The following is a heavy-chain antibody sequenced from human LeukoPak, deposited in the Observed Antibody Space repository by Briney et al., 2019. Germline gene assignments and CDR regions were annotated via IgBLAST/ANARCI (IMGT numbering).Heavy chain of an antibody. V-gene: IGHV4-59*11. D-gene: IGHD6-19*01. CDR3: AREAPGGSGWTYFDY. Sequence: SETQSLTCAVSGGSLIGHYWDWLRQPPGKELEWIGYIYASGSANYHPSLKSRVTISLDTSENHVSLRLTSVTAEDTAVCYWAREAPGGSGWTYFDYWGQGSLVTVSS. CDR2: IYASGSA. J-gene: IGHJ4*02. CDR1: GGSLIGHY.